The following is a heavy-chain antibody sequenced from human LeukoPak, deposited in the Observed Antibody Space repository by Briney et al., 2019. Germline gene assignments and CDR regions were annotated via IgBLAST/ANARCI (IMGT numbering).Heavy chain of an antibody. J-gene: IGHJ4*02. Sequence: TGGSLRLSCTGSGFTFGNYGMSWVRQAPGRGLEWVGLIRGKTYGGTVVYAASVKGRFTISRDDSKSIAYVQMNSLTTEDTAVYYCTSVYCSGGSCYPNLPDYWGQGTLVTVSS. V-gene: IGHV3-49*04. D-gene: IGHD2-15*01. CDR2: IRGKTYGGTV. CDR3: TSVYCSGGSCYPNLPDY. CDR1: GFTFGNYG.